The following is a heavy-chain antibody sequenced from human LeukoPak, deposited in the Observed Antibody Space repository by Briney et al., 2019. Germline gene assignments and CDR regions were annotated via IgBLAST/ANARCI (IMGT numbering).Heavy chain of an antibody. CDR3: AKALYDSPLNWFDP. V-gene: IGHV3-23*01. CDR2: ISGSGGST. D-gene: IGHD3-22*01. J-gene: IGHJ5*02. Sequence: GGSLRLSCAASGFTFSSYAMSWVRQAPGKGLEWVSAISGSGGSTYYADSVKGRLTISRDNSKNTLYLQMNSLRAEDTAVYYCAKALYDSPLNWFDPWGQGTLVTVSS. CDR1: GFTFSSYA.